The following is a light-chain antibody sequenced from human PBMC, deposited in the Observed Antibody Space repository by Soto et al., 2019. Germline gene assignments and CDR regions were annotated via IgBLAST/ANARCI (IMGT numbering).Light chain of an antibody. Sequence: AIQMTQSPSSLAGSVGDRLTITCRASQDIGNDLGWYQQKPGKAPKLLIYAASSLQSGVSSRFSGSGSGTEFTLTISSLQPEDFATCYCLQVFNFPRAFGQGTKVDIK. J-gene: IGKJ1*01. CDR2: AAS. V-gene: IGKV1-6*02. CDR3: LQVFNFPRA. CDR1: QDIGND.